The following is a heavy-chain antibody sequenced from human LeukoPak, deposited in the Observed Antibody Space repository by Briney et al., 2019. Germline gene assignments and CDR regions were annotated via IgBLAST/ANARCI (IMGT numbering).Heavy chain of an antibody. CDR2: IYGGGST. Sequence: PGGSLRLSCAASGFTVSSNYMSWVRQAPGKGLEWVSVIYGGGSTYYADSVKGRFTISRDNSKNTLYLQMNSLRAEDTAVYYCAKAITGNFDYWGQGTLVTVSS. D-gene: IGHD1-20*01. V-gene: IGHV3-66*01. CDR1: GFTVSSNY. CDR3: AKAITGNFDY. J-gene: IGHJ4*02.